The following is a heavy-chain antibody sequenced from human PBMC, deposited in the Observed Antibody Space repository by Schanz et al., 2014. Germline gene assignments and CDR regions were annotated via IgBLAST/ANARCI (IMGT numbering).Heavy chain of an antibody. CDR2: ISGGDGTR. CDR1: GFTFGSYG. CDR3: AKDSCSSTTCYGYGMDV. J-gene: IGHJ6*02. D-gene: IGHD2-2*01. Sequence: PGGSLRLSCAASGFTFGSYGMSWVRQGPGKGLEWVSGISGGDGTRNYADSVKGRFTVFRDNSKRTLYLEINDPRAEDTAVYYCAKDSCSSTTCYGYGMDVWGQGSTVTVSS. V-gene: IGHV3-23*01.